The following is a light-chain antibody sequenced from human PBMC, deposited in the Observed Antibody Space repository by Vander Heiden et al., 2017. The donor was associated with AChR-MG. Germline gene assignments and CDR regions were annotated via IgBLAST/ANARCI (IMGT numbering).Light chain of an antibody. V-gene: IGLV2-14*01. CDR1: SSDVGGYNY. Sequence: QSALTQPASVSGSPGQSSTISCTGTSSDVGGYNYVSCYQQHPGKAPKLMIYDVSERPSGVSNRFSGSKSGNTASLTISGLQAEDEADYCCSSYTSSSTRVFGTGTKVTVL. CDR3: SSYTSSSTRV. CDR2: DVS. J-gene: IGLJ1*01.